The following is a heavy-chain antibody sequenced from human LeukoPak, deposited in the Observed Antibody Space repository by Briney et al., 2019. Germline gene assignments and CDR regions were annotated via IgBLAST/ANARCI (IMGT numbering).Heavy chain of an antibody. CDR1: GFTFSSYS. V-gene: IGHV3-30*03. CDR3: ARGSSYYYDSSGYCPLWY. CDR2: ISYDGSNK. J-gene: IGHJ4*02. D-gene: IGHD3-22*01. Sequence: GGSLRLSCAASGFTFSSYSMNWVRQAPGKGLEWVAVISYDGSNKYYADSVKGRFTISRDNSKNTLYLQMNSLRAEDTAVYYCARGSSYYYDSSGYCPLWYWGQGTLVTVSS.